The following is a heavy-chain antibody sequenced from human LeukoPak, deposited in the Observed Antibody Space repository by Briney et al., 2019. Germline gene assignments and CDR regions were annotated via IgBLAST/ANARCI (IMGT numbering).Heavy chain of an antibody. CDR1: GFTFSSYW. CDR3: ARDKYFDSTTYYPRFDY. J-gene: IGHJ4*02. D-gene: IGHD3-22*01. V-gene: IGHV3-7*04. Sequence: GGSLRLSCAASGFTFSSYWMSWVRQAPGKGLEWVANIKQDGGEKYYVDSAEGRFTISRDNAKTSLYLQMTSLRAEDTAVYYCARDKYFDSTTYYPRFDYWGQGILVTVSS. CDR2: IKQDGGEK.